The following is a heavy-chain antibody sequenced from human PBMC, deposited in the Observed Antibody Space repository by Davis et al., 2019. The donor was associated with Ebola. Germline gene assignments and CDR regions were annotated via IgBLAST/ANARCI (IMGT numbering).Heavy chain of an antibody. CDR3: AYFTRDFYYSYCMDV. D-gene: IGHD2-21*01. CDR2: ISSSSSFI. Sequence: GESLKISCAASGFTFTSYTMNWVRQAPGKGLEWVSSISSSSSFIYYADSVKGRFTISRDNAKNSLFLQMNSLRAEDTAVYYCAYFTRDFYYSYCMDVWGKGTTVTVSS. CDR1: GFTFTSYT. J-gene: IGHJ6*03. V-gene: IGHV3-21*01.